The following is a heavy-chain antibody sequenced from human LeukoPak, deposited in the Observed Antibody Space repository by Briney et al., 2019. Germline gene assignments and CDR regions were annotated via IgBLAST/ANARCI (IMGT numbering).Heavy chain of an antibody. CDR1: GGSISSGSYH. V-gene: IGHV4-61*02. Sequence: SETLSLTCTVSGGSISSGSYHWSWLRQPAGKGLEWFGRIYTSGRPNYNPSLKSRVTISEDTSNNLYSLKLSCVTAAETAVYYCARDFPDQDAFDIGGQGTMVTVSS. CDR3: ARDFPDQDAFDI. J-gene: IGHJ3*02. CDR2: IYTSGRP.